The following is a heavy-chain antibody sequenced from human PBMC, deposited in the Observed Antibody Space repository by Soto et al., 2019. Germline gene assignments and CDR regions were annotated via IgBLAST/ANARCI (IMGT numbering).Heavy chain of an antibody. J-gene: IGHJ4*02. CDR2: IYYSGST. D-gene: IGHD4-17*01. CDR3: ARGRGDYVGFDY. Sequence: PSETLSLTCTVSGGSISSYYWSWIRQPPGKGLEWIGYIYYSGSTNYNPSLKSRVTISVDRSKNQFSLKLSSVTAADTAVYYCARGRGDYVGFDYWGQGTLVTVSS. V-gene: IGHV4-59*12. CDR1: GGSISSYY.